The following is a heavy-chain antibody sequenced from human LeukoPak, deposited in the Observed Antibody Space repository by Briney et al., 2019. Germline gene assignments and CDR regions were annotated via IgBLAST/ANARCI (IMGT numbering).Heavy chain of an antibody. CDR2: ISSDGVTT. CDR3: ARGNLFYFDY. V-gene: IGHV3-64*01. CDR1: GFTFSSYA. J-gene: IGHJ4*02. Sequence: PGGSLRLSCAASGFTFSSYAMHWVRQAPGKGLEYVSAISSDGVTTYYANSVKGRFTISGDNSKNTLYLQVGSLRVEDMAVYYCARGNLFYFDYWGQGTLVTVSS.